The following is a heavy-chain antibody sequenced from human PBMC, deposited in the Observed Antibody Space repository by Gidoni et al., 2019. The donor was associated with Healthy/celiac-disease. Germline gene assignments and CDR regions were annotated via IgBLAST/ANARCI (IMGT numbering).Heavy chain of an antibody. Sequence: QVQLQESGPGLVKPSETLSLTCAVPGYSISSGYYWGWIRQPPGKGLEWIGSIYHSGSTYYNPSLKSRVTISVDTSKNQFSLKLSSVTAADTAVYYCAREVTDDSSGYYIYWGQGTLVTVSS. V-gene: IGHV4-38-2*02. D-gene: IGHD3-22*01. CDR3: AREVTDDSSGYYIY. J-gene: IGHJ4*02. CDR1: GYSISSGYY. CDR2: IYHSGST.